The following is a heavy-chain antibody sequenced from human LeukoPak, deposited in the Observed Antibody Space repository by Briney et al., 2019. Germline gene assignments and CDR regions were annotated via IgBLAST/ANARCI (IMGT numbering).Heavy chain of an antibody. V-gene: IGHV1-18*01. Sequence: ASVKVSCKASGYTFTSYGISWVRQAPGQGLEWMGWISAYNGNTNYAQKLQGRVTMTTDTSTSTAYMELRSLRSDDTAVYYCARHSSSWYDLYFDYWGQGTLVTVSP. D-gene: IGHD6-13*01. CDR3: ARHSSSWYDLYFDY. CDR1: GYTFTSYG. CDR2: ISAYNGNT. J-gene: IGHJ4*02.